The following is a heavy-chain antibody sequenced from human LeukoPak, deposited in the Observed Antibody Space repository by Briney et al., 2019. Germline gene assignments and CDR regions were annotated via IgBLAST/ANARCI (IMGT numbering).Heavy chain of an antibody. CDR2: IYYSGST. D-gene: IGHD4-11*01. Sequence: SETLSLTCTVSGGSISSGGYYWSWIRQHPGKGLEWIGYIYYSGSTYYNPSLKSRVTISVDTSKNQFSLKLSSVTAADTAVYYCARLIIKTTVTTSSWFDPWGQGTLVTVSS. V-gene: IGHV4-31*03. J-gene: IGHJ5*02. CDR1: GGSISSGGYY. CDR3: ARLIIKTTVTTSSWFDP.